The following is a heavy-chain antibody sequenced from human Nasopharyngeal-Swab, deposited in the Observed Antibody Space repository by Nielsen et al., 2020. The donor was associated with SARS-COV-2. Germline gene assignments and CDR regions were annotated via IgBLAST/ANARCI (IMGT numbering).Heavy chain of an antibody. CDR1: GFTFDDYA. CDR2: ISWNSGSI. D-gene: IGHD4-17*01. CDR3: AKDIGYGDYHVAFDI. Sequence: SLKISCAASGFTFDDYAMHWVRQAPRKVLEWVSGISWNSGSIGYADSVKGRLTISRDNAKNSLYLQMNSLRAEDTALYYCAKDIGYGDYHVAFDIWGQGTVVTVSS. V-gene: IGHV3-9*01. J-gene: IGHJ3*02.